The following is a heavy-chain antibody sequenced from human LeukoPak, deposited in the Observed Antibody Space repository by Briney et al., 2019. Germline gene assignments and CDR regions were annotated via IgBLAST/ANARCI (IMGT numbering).Heavy chain of an antibody. CDR2: ISANNGNT. CDR3: ARDKDPTIPLRSLAD. D-gene: IGHD3-3*01. Sequence: RASVKVSCKASGYTFTSYGFSWVRQAPGQGLEWMGWISANNGNTIYAQKLQGRVTMTTDTSTSTAYMELRSLRSDDTAVYYCARDKDPTIPLRSLADWGQGTLVTVSS. J-gene: IGHJ4*02. V-gene: IGHV1-18*01. CDR1: GYTFTSYG.